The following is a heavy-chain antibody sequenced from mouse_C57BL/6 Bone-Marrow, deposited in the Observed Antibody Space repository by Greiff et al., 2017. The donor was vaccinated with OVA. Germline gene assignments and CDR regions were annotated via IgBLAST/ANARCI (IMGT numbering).Heavy chain of an antibody. V-gene: IGHV1-80*01. D-gene: IGHD1-1*01. CDR3: ARVPSDYGSSIDC. Sequence: VQLQQSGAELVKPGASVKISCKASGYAFSSYWMNWVKQRPGKGLEWIGQIYPGDGDTNYNGKFKGKATLTADKSSSTAYMQLSSLTSEYSAVYFCARVPSDYGSSIDCGGQDTTLTVST. J-gene: IGHJ2*01. CDR1: GYAFSSYW. CDR2: IYPGDGDT.